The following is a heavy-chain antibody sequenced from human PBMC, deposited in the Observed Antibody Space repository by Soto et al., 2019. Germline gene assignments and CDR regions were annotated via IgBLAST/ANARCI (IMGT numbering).Heavy chain of an antibody. CDR3: ARDQSFDRSYYYGIDV. D-gene: IGHD3-10*01. J-gene: IGHJ6*02. CDR2: ISPYNGNT. V-gene: IGHV1-18*01. Sequence: GASVKVSCKSSGYPFTHYGITWVRQAPGQGLEWMGWISPYNGNTNYGQTLQGRATLTTDTSTSTVYMELRSLRSDDTAVYYCARDQSFDRSYYYGIDVSGQGTTVTVSS. CDR1: GYPFTHYG.